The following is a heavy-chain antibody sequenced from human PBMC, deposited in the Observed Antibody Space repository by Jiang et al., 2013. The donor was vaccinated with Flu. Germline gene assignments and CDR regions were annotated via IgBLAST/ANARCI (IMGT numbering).Heavy chain of an antibody. Sequence: GSGLVKPSETLSLTCTVSGGSISGYYWSWIRQPPGKGLEWIGYISYTGSTNYNPSLKSRVTISVNTSKNQFSLRLSSVTAADTAVYYCARHRFPPSGQLDYWGQGTLVTVSS. CDR3: ARHRFPPSGQLDY. D-gene: IGHD1-1*01. J-gene: IGHJ4*02. V-gene: IGHV4-59*08. CDR2: ISYTGST. CDR1: GGSISGYY.